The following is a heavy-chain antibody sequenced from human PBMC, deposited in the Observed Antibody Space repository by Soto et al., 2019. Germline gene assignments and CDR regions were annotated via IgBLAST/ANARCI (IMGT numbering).Heavy chain of an antibody. J-gene: IGHJ4*02. CDR2: IYYSGST. D-gene: IGHD4-17*01. V-gene: IGHV4-30-4*01. CDR3: ARHSTVTNFDFDY. Sequence: PSETLSLTCTVSGGSISSGDYYWSWIRQPPGKGLEWIGYIYYSGSTYYNPSLKSRVTISVDTSKNQFSLKLSSVTAADTAAYYCARHSTVTNFDFDYWGQGTLVTVSS. CDR1: GGSISSGDYY.